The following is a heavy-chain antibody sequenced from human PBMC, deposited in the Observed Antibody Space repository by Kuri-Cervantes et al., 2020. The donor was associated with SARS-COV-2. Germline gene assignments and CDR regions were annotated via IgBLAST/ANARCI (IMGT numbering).Heavy chain of an antibody. CDR2: IWYGGSNK. D-gene: IGHD5-12*01. CDR3: VRVGAYSGYDFDS. J-gene: IGHJ4*02. Sequence: GGSLGLSCAASGFTFSSYGMHWVRQAPGKGLEWVAVIWYGGSNKYYADSVKGRFTISRDNSKNTLYLQMNSLRAEDTAVYYCVRVGAYSGYDFDSWGQGTLVTVSS. CDR1: GFTFSSYG. V-gene: IGHV3-33*08.